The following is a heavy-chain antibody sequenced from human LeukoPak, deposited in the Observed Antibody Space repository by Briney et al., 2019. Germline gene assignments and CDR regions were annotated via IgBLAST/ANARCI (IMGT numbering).Heavy chain of an antibody. Sequence: TLSLTCTVSGASISTGGFYWTWIRQPPGEGLEWIGYIYYTGSVDYNASLKSRLTISLDTSKNRFSLKLNSLTAADTAVYYCARDHSYYFGSQTPTLDVWGQGTAVTVSS. CDR1: GASISTGGFY. D-gene: IGHD3-10*01. J-gene: IGHJ6*02. CDR3: ARDHSYYFGSQTPTLDV. V-gene: IGHV4-31*03. CDR2: IYYTGSV.